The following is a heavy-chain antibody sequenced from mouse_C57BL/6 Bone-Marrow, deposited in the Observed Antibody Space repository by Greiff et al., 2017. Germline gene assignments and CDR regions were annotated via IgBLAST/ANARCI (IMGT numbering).Heavy chain of an antibody. CDR3: ARRGYGSSYDWYFDV. CDR1: GYTFTSYW. J-gene: IGHJ1*03. CDR2: IHPNSGST. Sequence: QVQLQQPGAELVKPGASVKLSCKASGYTFTSYWMHWVKQRPGQGLEWIGMIHPNSGSTNYNEKFKSKATLTVDKSSSTAYMQLSSLTSEDSAVDYCARRGYGSSYDWYFDVWGTGTSVTVSS. D-gene: IGHD1-1*01. V-gene: IGHV1-64*01.